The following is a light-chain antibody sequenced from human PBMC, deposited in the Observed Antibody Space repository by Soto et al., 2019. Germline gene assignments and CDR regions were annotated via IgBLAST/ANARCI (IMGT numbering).Light chain of an antibody. CDR1: QSVSSSNY. Sequence: EIVLTQSPDTLSLSPGERATLSCRASQSVSSSNYLAWYQQKPGQSPRLLIYDASFRASGIPDRFSGSGYGTDFTLTISRLEPEDFALYYCQQYAYSPWTFGQGTKVDIK. CDR3: QQYAYSPWT. CDR2: DAS. V-gene: IGKV3-20*01. J-gene: IGKJ1*01.